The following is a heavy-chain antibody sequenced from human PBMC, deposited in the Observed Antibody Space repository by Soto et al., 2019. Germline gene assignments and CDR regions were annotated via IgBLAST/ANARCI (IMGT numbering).Heavy chain of an antibody. V-gene: IGHV3-48*02. CDR1: GFVFRNSG. J-gene: IGHJ4*02. CDR3: GRVSYRMDFDF. D-gene: IGHD5-18*01. Sequence: EVQLVESGGGLVQPGGSLRLSCAASGFVFRNSGMTWVRQAPGKGLEWIAYISGSSSSIYYADSVKGRFTISRDNSNNALLLERRSRREGGASGDYGGRVSYRMDFDFWGQGILVAVSS. CDR2: ISGSSSSI.